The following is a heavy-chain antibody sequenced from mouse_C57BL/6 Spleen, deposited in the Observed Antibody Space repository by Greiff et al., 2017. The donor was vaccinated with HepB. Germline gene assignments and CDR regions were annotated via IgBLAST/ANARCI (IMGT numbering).Heavy chain of an antibody. J-gene: IGHJ4*01. CDR1: GYTFTSYD. CDR3: ARFYDYDNDIDY. V-gene: IGHV1-85*01. CDR2: IYPRDGSN. Sequence: QVQLQQSGPELVKPGASVKLSCKASGYTFTSYDINWVKQRPGQGLEWIGWIYPRDGSNKYNEKFKGKATLTVDTSSSTAYMELHSLTSEASAVYFCARFYDYDNDIDYWGQGTSVTVSS. D-gene: IGHD2-4*01.